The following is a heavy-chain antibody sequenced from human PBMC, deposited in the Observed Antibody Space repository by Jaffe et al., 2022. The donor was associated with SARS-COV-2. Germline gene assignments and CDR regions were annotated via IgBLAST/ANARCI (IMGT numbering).Heavy chain of an antibody. CDR2: IWYDGSNK. CDR1: GFTFSSYG. Sequence: QVQLVESGGGVVQPGRSLRLSCAASGFTFSSYGMHWVRQAPGKGLEWVAVIWYDGSNKYYADSVKGRFTISRDNSKNTLYLQMNSLRAEDTAVYYCAREGRARGYHDYWGQGTLVTVSS. CDR3: AREGRARGYHDY. D-gene: IGHD3-22*01. V-gene: IGHV3-33*01. J-gene: IGHJ4*02.